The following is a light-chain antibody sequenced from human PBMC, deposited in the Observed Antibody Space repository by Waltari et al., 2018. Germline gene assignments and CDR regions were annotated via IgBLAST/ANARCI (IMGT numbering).Light chain of an antibody. J-gene: IGKJ2*01. CDR3: QQSYRYPAT. V-gene: IGKV1-5*03. Sequence: DIQMTQSTSALSASVGDRVTITFRASQSTTTRLAWYPQKPGKAPNLLSYRASTVKSGVPSRFSASGSGTEFTLTISGLQPDDFATYYGQQSYRYPATFGQGTKLEI. CDR2: RAS. CDR1: QSTTTR.